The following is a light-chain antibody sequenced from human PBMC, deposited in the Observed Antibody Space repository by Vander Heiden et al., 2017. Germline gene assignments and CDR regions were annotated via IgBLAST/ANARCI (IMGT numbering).Light chain of an antibody. V-gene: IGLV2-14*03. CDR3: SSYTSSSPYV. Sequence: QSALTQPASVSGSPGQSITISCTGTSSDVGGYNYGSWYQQHPGKAPKLMIYDVSNRPSGVSNRFSGSKSGNTASLTISGLQAEDEADYYCSSYTSSSPYVFGTGTKVTGL. CDR2: DVS. CDR1: SSDVGGYNY. J-gene: IGLJ1*01.